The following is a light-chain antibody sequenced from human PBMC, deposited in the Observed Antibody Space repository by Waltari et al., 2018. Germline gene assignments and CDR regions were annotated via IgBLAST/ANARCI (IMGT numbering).Light chain of an antibody. CDR1: VLAKKY. CDR3: FSAADNNGV. J-gene: IGLJ1*01. Sequence: SYELTQPSSVSMSPGQTARITCSGDVLAKKYARWFQQKPGQAPILVIYKDSERPSGIPERFSGSSSGTTVTLTISGAQVEDEADYYCFSAADNNGVFGTGTKVTVL. CDR2: KDS. V-gene: IGLV3-27*01.